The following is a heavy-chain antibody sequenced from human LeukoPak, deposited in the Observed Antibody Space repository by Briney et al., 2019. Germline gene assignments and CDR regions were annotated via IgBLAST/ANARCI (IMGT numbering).Heavy chain of an antibody. J-gene: IGHJ4*02. Sequence: SQTLSLTCAISGDSVSSNSAAWNWIRQPPSRGLEWLGRTYYRSKWYNDYAVSVKSRITINPDTSKNQFSLQLNSVTPEDTAVYYCARDYDSSGYYPGGFDYWGQGTLVTVSS. CDR1: GDSVSSNSAA. D-gene: IGHD3-22*01. V-gene: IGHV6-1*01. CDR2: TYYRSKWYN. CDR3: ARDYDSSGYYPGGFDY.